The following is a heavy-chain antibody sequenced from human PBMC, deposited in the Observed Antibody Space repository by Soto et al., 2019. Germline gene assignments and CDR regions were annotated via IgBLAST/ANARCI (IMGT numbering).Heavy chain of an antibody. CDR2: MNPNSGNT. J-gene: IGHJ4*02. D-gene: IGHD3-10*01. CDR3: ARSGSGSDNFDY. V-gene: IGHV1-8*01. Sequence: ASVKVSCKASGYTFTSYDINWARQATGQGLEWMGWMNPNSGNTGYAQKFQGRVTMTRNTAISTAYMELSSLRSEDTAVYYCARSGSGSDNFDYSGQGTLVTVSS. CDR1: GYTFTSYD.